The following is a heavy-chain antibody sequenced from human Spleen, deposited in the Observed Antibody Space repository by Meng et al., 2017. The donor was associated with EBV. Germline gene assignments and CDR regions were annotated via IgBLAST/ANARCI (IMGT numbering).Heavy chain of an antibody. CDR2: ISSSSSYI. D-gene: IGHD3-10*01. Sequence: EVQLVESGXXLVKPGGSLRLSCSXSGFTFSSYSMNWVRQAPGKGLEWVSSISSSSSYIYYADSVKGRFTISRDNAKNSLYLQMNSLRAEDTAVYYCARDEDYGSGSYYNVYWGQGTLVTVSS. CDR1: GFTFSSYS. CDR3: ARDEDYGSGSYYNVY. J-gene: IGHJ4*02. V-gene: IGHV3-21*01.